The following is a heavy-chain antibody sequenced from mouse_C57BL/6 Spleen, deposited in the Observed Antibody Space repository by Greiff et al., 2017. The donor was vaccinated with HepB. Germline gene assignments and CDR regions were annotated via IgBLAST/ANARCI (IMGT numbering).Heavy chain of an antibody. CDR3: ARRSCGSGYDY. V-gene: IGHV1-81*01. CDR1: GYTFTSYG. D-gene: IGHD1-1*01. CDR2: IYPRSGNT. J-gene: IGHJ2*01. Sequence: QVQLQQSGAELVRPGASVKLSCKASGYTFTSYGISWVKQSTGQGLEWIGEIYPRSGNTYYNEKFKGKATLAADKTSSTAYMKLRSLTSEDSAVYYCARRSCGSGYDYWGQGTTLTVSS.